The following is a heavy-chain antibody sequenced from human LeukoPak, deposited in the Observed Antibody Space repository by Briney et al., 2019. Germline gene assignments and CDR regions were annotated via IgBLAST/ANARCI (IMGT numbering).Heavy chain of an antibody. CDR3: AGEYCRGGRCNQAFEY. CDR1: GYTFTDFY. J-gene: IGHJ4*02. D-gene: IGHD2-15*01. Sequence: ASVKVSCKTSGYTFTDFYMHWVRQAPGQGLEYLGWINANTGGADSPQKFQGRVTLTRDTSISTVYMELRGLRSDDAAVYYCAGEYCRGGRCNQAFEYWGQGTLVTVSS. V-gene: IGHV1-2*02. CDR2: INANTGGA.